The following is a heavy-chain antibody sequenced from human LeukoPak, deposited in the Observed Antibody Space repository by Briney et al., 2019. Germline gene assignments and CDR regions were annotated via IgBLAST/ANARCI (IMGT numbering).Heavy chain of an antibody. V-gene: IGHV3-72*01. CDR1: GYGFSDQY. Sequence: GGSLRLSCVASGYGFSDQYMDWVRQAPGRGLQWVGRIGNKGIRYATEYAASVKGRFSISRDDSKNSLYLQMNNLKPEDTALYYCTRGYSGKSVYGFDIWGQGTMVTVSS. D-gene: IGHD1-26*01. CDR2: IGNKGIRYAT. J-gene: IGHJ3*02. CDR3: TRGYSGKSVYGFDI.